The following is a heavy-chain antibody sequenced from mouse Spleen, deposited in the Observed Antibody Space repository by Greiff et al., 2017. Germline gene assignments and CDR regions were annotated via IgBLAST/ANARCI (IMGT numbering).Heavy chain of an antibody. CDR1: GYTFTDYN. Sequence: EVQLQQSGPELVKPGASVKMSCKASGYTFTDYNMHWVKQSHGKSLEWIGYINPNNGGTSYNQKFKGKATLTVNKSSSTAYMELRSLTSEDSAVYYCARSFYDGWGYYFDYWGQGTTLTVSS. J-gene: IGHJ2*01. CDR2: INPNNGGT. CDR3: ARSFYDGWGYYFDY. D-gene: IGHD2-3*01. V-gene: IGHV1-22*01.